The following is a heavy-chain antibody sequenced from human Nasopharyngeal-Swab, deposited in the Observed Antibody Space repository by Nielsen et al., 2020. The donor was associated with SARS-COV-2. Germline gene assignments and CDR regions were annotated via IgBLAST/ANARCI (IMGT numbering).Heavy chain of an antibody. CDR2: FYTSGST. CDR1: RGSISSYY. J-gene: IGHJ4*02. D-gene: IGHD6-19*01. Sequence: SETLSLTSTVSRGSISSYYWTWVRQPAGKGLEWIGLFYTSGSTNYNPSLKRRVTMSVDTSKNQLSLKLRSVTAADTAVYYCARGVQQWLANDYWGQGTLVTVSS. CDR3: ARGVQQWLANDY. V-gene: IGHV4-4*07.